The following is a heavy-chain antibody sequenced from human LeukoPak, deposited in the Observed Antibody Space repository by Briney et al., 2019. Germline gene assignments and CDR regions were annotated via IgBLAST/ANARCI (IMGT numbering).Heavy chain of an antibody. CDR3: ARGLGYCSSTSCSNYYMDV. V-gene: IGHV3-7*01. J-gene: IGHJ6*03. D-gene: IGHD2-2*01. CDR1: GFTFSSYW. Sequence: GGSLRLSCAASGFTFSSYWMSWVRQAPGKGLEWVANIKQDGSEKYYVDSVKGRFTISRDNAKNSLYLQMNSLRAEDTAVYYCARGLGYCSSTSCSNYYMDVWGKGTTVTVSS. CDR2: IKQDGSEK.